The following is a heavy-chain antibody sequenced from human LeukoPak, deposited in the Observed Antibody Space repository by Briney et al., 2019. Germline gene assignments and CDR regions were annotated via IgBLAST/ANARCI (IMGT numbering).Heavy chain of an antibody. CDR3: ARGQRAHVEWSPYMDV. CDR1: GFTFSSYG. CDR2: ISFDGSNK. Sequence: GGSLRLSCAASGFTFSSYGMHWVRQAPGKGLEWVAVISFDGSNKYYADSVKGRFTLSRDNSKNTLYLQMNNLRTEDTAVYYCARGQRAHVEWSPYMDVWGKGTTVTVSS. J-gene: IGHJ6*04. D-gene: IGHD3-3*01. V-gene: IGHV3-30*03.